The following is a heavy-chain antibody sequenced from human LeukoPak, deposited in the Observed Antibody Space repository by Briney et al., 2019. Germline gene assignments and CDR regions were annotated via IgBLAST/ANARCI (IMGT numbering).Heavy chain of an antibody. D-gene: IGHD3-3*01. V-gene: IGHV3-7*01. CDR2: IKQDGSEK. CDR3: ARDGEDFWSGSYFDY. CDR1: GFTFSSYG. J-gene: IGHJ4*02. Sequence: GGSLRLSCAASGFTFSSYGMHWVRQAPGKGLEWVANIKQDGSEKYYVDSVKGRFTISRDNAKNSLYLQMNSLRAEDTAVYYCARDGEDFWSGSYFDYWGQGTLVTVSS.